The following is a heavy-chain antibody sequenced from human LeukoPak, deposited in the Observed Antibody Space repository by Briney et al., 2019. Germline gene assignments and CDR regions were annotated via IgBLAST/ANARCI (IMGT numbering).Heavy chain of an antibody. CDR1: SVSFSGYY. CDR3: ARDLRRDAFDI. CDR2: IYYSGST. J-gene: IGHJ3*02. D-gene: IGHD5-24*01. V-gene: IGHV4-59*01. Sequence: SETLSLTCAVYSVSFSGYYWSWIRQPPGKGLEWIGYIYYSGSTNYNPSLKSRVTISVDTSKNQFSLKLSSVTAADTAVYYCARDLRRDAFDIWGQGTMVTVSS.